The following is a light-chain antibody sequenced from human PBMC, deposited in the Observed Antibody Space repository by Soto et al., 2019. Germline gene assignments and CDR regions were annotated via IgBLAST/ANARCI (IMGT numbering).Light chain of an antibody. CDR1: SSDVGAYKY. CDR3: SSYTRRTTWV. Sequence: QSALTQPASVSGSPGQSITISCTGTSSDVGAYKYVSWYQQHPGKAPKLMIYEATNRPSGVSDRFSGSKSGNTASLTIYGLRAEDEADYYCSSYTRRTTWVFGGGTKLTVL. V-gene: IGLV2-14*01. J-gene: IGLJ3*02. CDR2: EAT.